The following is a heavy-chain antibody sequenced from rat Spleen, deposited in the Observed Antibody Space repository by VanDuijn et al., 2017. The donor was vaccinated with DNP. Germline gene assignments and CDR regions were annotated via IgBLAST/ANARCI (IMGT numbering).Heavy chain of an antibody. CDR2: ISNDGDKT. J-gene: IGHJ4*01. D-gene: IGHD3-1*01. CDR3: AKDKWYYAMDA. Sequence: EVQLVETGGGLVQPGRSLKVSCVASGFTFNTYWMFWIRQAPGRGLEWVASISNDGDKTYYSDSVKGRFTISRDDSENTVYLQMNSLRSEDTATYYCAKDKWYYAMDAWGQGTSVTVSS. V-gene: IGHV5-58*01. CDR1: GFTFNTYW.